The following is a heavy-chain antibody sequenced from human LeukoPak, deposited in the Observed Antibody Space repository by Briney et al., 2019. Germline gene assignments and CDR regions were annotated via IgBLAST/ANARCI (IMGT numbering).Heavy chain of an antibody. CDR2: ISYDGSNK. CDR3: AKDPRYYDILTCYVLP. CDR1: GFTFSSYG. V-gene: IGHV3-30*18. J-gene: IGHJ4*02. D-gene: IGHD3-9*01. Sequence: GGSLRLSCAASGFTFSSYGMHWVRQAPGKGLEWVAVISYDGSNKYYADSVKGRFTISRDNSKNTLYLQMNSLRAEDTAVYYCAKDPRYYDILTCYVLPWGQGTLVTVSS.